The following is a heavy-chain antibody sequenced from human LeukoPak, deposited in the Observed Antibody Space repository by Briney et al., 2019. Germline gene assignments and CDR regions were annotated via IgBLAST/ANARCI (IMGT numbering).Heavy chain of an antibody. CDR1: GYSISIGYY. CDR3: ARVGFYGSGSYPARYFDY. D-gene: IGHD3-10*01. J-gene: IGHJ4*02. Sequence: SETLSLTCTVSGYSISIGYYWGWIRQPPGKGLEWIGSIYYSGSTYYNPSLKSRVTISVDTSKNQFSLKLSSVTAADTAVYYCARVGFYGSGSYPARYFDYWGQGTLVTVSS. CDR2: IYYSGST. V-gene: IGHV4-38-2*02.